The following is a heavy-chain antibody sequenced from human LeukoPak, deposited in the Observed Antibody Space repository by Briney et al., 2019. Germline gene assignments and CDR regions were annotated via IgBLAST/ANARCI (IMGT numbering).Heavy chain of an antibody. Sequence: GASVNVSCKASGYTFTSYGISWVRQAPGQGLEWVGWISAYNGNTNYAQKLQGRVTMTTDTSTSTAYMELRSLRSDDTAVYYCARDICSSTSCYLVFDYWGQGTLVTVSS. CDR1: GYTFTSYG. CDR2: ISAYNGNT. J-gene: IGHJ4*02. D-gene: IGHD2-2*01. V-gene: IGHV1-18*01. CDR3: ARDICSSTSCYLVFDY.